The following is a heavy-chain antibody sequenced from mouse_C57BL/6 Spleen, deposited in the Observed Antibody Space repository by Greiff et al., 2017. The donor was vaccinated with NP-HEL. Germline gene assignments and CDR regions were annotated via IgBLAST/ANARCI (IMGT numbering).Heavy chain of an antibody. CDR1: GFTFSSYA. CDR3: ARGYGNYYFDY. CDR2: ISDGGSYT. Sequence: EVHLVESGGGLVKPGGSLKLSCAASGFTFSSYAMSWVRQTPEKRLEWVATISDGGSYTYYPDKVKGRFTISRDNTKNNLYLQMSHLKSEDTAMCDCARGYGNYYFDYWGQGTTLTVSS. J-gene: IGHJ2*01. V-gene: IGHV5-4*01. D-gene: IGHD2-1*01.